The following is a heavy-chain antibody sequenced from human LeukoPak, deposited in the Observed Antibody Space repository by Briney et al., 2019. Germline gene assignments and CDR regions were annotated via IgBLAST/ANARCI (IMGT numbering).Heavy chain of an antibody. V-gene: IGHV1-18*01. CDR1: GYTFTSYG. CDR3: ARVYIGALGDYNWFDP. J-gene: IGHJ5*02. Sequence: ASVKVSCKASGYTFTSYGISWVRQAPGRGLEWMGWISAYNGNTNYAQKLQGRVTMTTDTSTSTAYMELRSLRSDDTAVYYCARVYIGALGDYNWFDPWGQGTLVTVSS. D-gene: IGHD2-21*02. CDR2: ISAYNGNT.